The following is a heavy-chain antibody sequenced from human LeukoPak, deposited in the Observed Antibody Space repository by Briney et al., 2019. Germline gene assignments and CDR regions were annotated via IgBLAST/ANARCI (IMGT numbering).Heavy chain of an antibody. V-gene: IGHV4-59*12. CDR2: IYYSRST. CDR3: ARDYYYYGSWSQDATYYFDY. D-gene: IGHD3-10*01. J-gene: IGHJ4*02. CDR1: GGSISSYY. Sequence: SETLSLTCTVSGGSISSYYWSWIRQPPGKGLEWIGYIYYSRSTNYNPPLKSRVTISVDTSKNQFSLKLSSVTAADTAVYYCARDYYYYGSWSQDATYYFDYWGQGTLVTVSS.